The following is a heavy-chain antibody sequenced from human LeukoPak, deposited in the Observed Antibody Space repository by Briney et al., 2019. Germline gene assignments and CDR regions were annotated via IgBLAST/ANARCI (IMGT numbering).Heavy chain of an antibody. CDR3: ARGDYGGNSD. Sequence: EWIGEINHSGSTNYNPSLKSRVTISVDTSKNQFSLKLSSVTAADTAVYYCARGDYGGNSDWGQGTLVTVSS. J-gene: IGHJ4*02. D-gene: IGHD4-23*01. CDR2: INHSGST. V-gene: IGHV4-34*01.